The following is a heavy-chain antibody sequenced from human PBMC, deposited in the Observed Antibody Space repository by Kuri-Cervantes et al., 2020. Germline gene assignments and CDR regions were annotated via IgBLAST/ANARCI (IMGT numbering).Heavy chain of an antibody. Sequence: GGSLRLSCAASGFTFSSYSMNWVRQAPGKGLEWVSYISSSSSTIYYADSVKGRFTISRDNAKNSLYLQMNSLRAEDTAVYYCAKGTYDSSGYPEYFQHWGQGTLVTVSS. J-gene: IGHJ1*01. CDR3: AKGTYDSSGYPEYFQH. V-gene: IGHV3-48*01. CDR2: ISSSSSTI. D-gene: IGHD3-22*01. CDR1: GFTFSSYS.